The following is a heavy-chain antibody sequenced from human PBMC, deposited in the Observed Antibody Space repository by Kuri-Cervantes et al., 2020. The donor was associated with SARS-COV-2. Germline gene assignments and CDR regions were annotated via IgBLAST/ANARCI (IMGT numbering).Heavy chain of an antibody. CDR3: ARANTPYYDFWSGYFVVDHHDSKPGGPFDY. J-gene: IGHJ4*02. V-gene: IGHV3-21*01. D-gene: IGHD3-3*01. CDR1: GGSISSSS. CDR2: ISSSSSYI. Sequence: GESLKISCTVSGGSISSSSYYWGWIRQPPGKGLEWVSSISSSSSYIYYADSVKGRFTISRDNAKNSLYLQMNSLRAEDTAVYYCARANTPYYDFWSGYFVVDHHDSKPGGPFDYWGQGTLVTVSS.